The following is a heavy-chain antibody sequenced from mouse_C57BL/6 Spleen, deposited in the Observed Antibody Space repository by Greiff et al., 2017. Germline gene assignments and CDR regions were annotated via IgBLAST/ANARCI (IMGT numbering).Heavy chain of an antibody. V-gene: IGHV1-69*01. CDR2: IDPSDSYT. D-gene: IGHD1-1*01. CDR3: ARGATVDPLYCDV. CDR1: GYTFTSYW. J-gene: IGHJ1*03. Sequence: QVQLQQPGAELVMPGASVKLSCKASGYTFTSYWMHWVKQRPGQGLEWIGEIDPSDSYTNYNQKFKGKSTLTVDKSSSTAYMQLSSLTSEDSAVYYCARGATVDPLYCDVWGTGTTVTVSS.